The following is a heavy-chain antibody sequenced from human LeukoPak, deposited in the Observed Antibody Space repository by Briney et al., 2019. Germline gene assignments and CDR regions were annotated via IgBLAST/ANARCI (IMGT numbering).Heavy chain of an antibody. D-gene: IGHD3-10*01. V-gene: IGHV3-30-3*02. Sequence: PGRSLRLSCAASGFTFSSYAMHWVRQAPGKGLEWVAVLSYDGSNKYYADSVKGRFTISRDNSNNTLFLQMNSLRAEDTAVYYCAKRRININVWYDLDDWGQGTLVTVSS. CDR2: LSYDGSNK. J-gene: IGHJ4*02. CDR1: GFTFSSYA. CDR3: AKRRININVWYDLDD.